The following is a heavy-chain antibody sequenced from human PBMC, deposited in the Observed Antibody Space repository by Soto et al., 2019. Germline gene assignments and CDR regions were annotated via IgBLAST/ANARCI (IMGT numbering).Heavy chain of an antibody. CDR3: ARGLRYSSSLYSGNWFDP. V-gene: IGHV4-59*01. D-gene: IGHD6-13*01. CDR2: IYYSGST. CDR1: GGSISSYY. Sequence: QVQLQESGPGLVKPSETLSLTCTVSGGSISSYYWSWIRQPPGKGLEWIGNIYYSGSTNYNPSLKSRVTISVDTSKNQFSLKLSSVTAADTAVYYCARGLRYSSSLYSGNWFDPWGQGTLVTVSS. J-gene: IGHJ5*02.